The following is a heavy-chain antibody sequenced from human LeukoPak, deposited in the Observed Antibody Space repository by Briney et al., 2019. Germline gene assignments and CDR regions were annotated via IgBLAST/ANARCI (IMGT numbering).Heavy chain of an antibody. J-gene: IGHJ6*03. CDR1: GFTFSSYW. V-gene: IGHV3-74*01. CDR3: ARDSGCSSTSCSYYYYYYYMDV. CDR2: INSDGSST. D-gene: IGHD2-2*01. Sequence: GGSLRLSCAASGFTFSSYWMHWVRQAPGKGLVWVSRINSDGSSTSYADSVKGRFTISRDNAKNTLYLQMNSLRAEDTAVYYCARDSGCSSTSCSYYYYYYYMDVWGKGTTVTVSS.